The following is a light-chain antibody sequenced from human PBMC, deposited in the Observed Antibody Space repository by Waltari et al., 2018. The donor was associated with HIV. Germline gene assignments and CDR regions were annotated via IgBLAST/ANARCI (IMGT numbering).Light chain of an antibody. V-gene: IGKV2-28*01. CDR1: QSLLHSNGYNY. J-gene: IGKJ3*01. CDR3: MEALQTPLT. Sequence: DIVMTQSPLSLPVTPGGPASISCRSSQSLLHSNGYNYLDWYLKKPVQSPQLLIYLGFERASGVPDRLSGNGSGTDFTLKISRVEAEDVGVYYCMEALQTPLTFGPGTKVDIE. CDR2: LGF.